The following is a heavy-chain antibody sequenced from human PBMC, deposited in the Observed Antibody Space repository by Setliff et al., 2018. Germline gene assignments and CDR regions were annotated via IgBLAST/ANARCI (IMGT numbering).Heavy chain of an antibody. CDR3: ARHLWGRYMAESSDYFDY. D-gene: IGHD3-3*02. V-gene: IGHV4-38-2*02. Sequence: SETLSLTCTVSGYSISSGYYWGWIRQPTGKGLEWLGSFFHTENTYYNPSLEGRVTISVDTSNNQFSLKLSSVTAADTAVYYCARHLWGRYMAESSDYFDYWGQGSLVTVS. CDR1: GYSISSGYY. J-gene: IGHJ4*02. CDR2: FFHTENT.